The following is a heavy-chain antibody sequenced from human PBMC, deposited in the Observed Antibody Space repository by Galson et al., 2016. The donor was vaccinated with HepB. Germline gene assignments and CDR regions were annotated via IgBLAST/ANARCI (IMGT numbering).Heavy chain of an antibody. CDR2: INPTGGNFT. D-gene: IGHD5-12*01. CDR3: ADGADRGYDLGDY. V-gene: IGHV1-46*01. CDR1: GYTFSFYF. J-gene: IGHJ4*02. Sequence: SVKVSCKASGYTFSFYFMHWVRQAPGQGLEWMGIINPTGGNFTSSAQKCQGRVTMTRATSTSTVNMQLSSLTPEATAEYYGADGADRGYDLGDYWGQGTLVTVSS.